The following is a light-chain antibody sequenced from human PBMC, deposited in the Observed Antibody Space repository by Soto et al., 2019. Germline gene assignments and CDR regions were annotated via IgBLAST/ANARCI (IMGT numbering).Light chain of an antibody. CDR1: SSDVGAYNY. J-gene: IGLJ1*01. Sequence: QSVLTQPPSASGSPGQSVTISCTGTSSDVGAYNYVSWYQQHPGKAPKLMIYEVSKRPSGVPDRFSGSKSGNTASLTVSGLQAEDEAGYYCSSYAGSNNFFYVLGTGTKVTVL. CDR2: EVS. V-gene: IGLV2-8*01. CDR3: SSYAGSNNFFYV.